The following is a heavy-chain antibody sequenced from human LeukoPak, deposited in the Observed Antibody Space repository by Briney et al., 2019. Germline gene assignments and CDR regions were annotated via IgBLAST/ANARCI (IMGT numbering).Heavy chain of an antibody. J-gene: IGHJ6*03. CDR1: GFTFSDYY. V-gene: IGHV3-11*04. Sequence: PGGSLRLSCAASGFTFSDYYMTWIRQAPGKGLEWVAYISSSGDTIYYADSVKGRFTISRDNAKNSLYLQMNSLRAEDTAVYYCARGSYYDSSGYYYYYYMDVWGKGTTVTISS. D-gene: IGHD3-22*01. CDR2: ISSSGDTI. CDR3: ARGSYYDSSGYYYYYYMDV.